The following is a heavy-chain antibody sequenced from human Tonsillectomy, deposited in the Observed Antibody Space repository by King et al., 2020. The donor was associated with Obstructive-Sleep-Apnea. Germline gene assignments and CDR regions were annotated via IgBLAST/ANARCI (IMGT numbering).Heavy chain of an antibody. CDR1: GFTFSSYW. V-gene: IGHV3-7*03. J-gene: IGHJ4*02. D-gene: IGHD6-13*01. Sequence: VQLVESGGGLVQPGGSLRLSCAASGFTFSSYWMSWVRQAPGKGLEWVANIKQDGSEKYYVDSVKGRFTISRDNAKNSLHLQMNSLRAEDTAVYYCARGIREAAASLGYWGQGTLVTVSS. CDR3: ARGIREAAASLGY. CDR2: IKQDGSEK.